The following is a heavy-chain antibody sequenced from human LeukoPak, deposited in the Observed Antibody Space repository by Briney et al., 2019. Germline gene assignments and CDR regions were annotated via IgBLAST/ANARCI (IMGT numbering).Heavy chain of an antibody. V-gene: IGHV3-30*04. CDR2: ISYDGSNK. Sequence: GGSLRLSCAASAFSFSTYAMHWVRQAPGQGLEWVAFISYDGSNKYYADSVKGRFTISRDNSKNTLYLQMNSLRAEDTAVYYCAREVGSTAYFDYWGQRTLVTVSS. CDR3: AREVGSTAYFDY. D-gene: IGHD1-26*01. J-gene: IGHJ4*02. CDR1: AFSFSTYA.